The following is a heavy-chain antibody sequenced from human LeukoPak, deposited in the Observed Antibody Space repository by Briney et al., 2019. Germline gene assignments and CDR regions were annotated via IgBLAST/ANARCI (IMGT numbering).Heavy chain of an antibody. CDR1: GFTFNNYA. Sequence: GGSLRLSCAASGFTFNNYAMSWVRQAPGKGLEWVSGISGSGGSTYYADSVKGRFTISRDNSNNTVYLQMNSLRAEDTAIYSRGKGTGGSYRGGGPNAFDIWGQGTMVTVSS. V-gene: IGHV3-23*01. CDR2: ISGSGGST. J-gene: IGHJ3*02. D-gene: IGHD1-26*01. CDR3: GKGTGGSYRGGGPNAFDI.